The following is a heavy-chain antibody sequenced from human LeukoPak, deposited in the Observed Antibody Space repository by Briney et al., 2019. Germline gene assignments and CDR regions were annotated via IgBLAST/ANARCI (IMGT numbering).Heavy chain of an antibody. CDR1: GFTFDDYA. V-gene: IGHV3-23*01. CDR3: ARDGSWGDYQFYFYMDV. D-gene: IGHD2-2*01. J-gene: IGHJ6*03. Sequence: GGSLRLSCAASGFTFDDYAMHWVRQAPGKGLEWLSGISASGHYIYQADSVKGRFTISRDNSKNTLYIEINSLRVEDTAVYYCARDGSWGDYQFYFYMDVWGKGTRVTVSS. CDR2: ISASGHYI.